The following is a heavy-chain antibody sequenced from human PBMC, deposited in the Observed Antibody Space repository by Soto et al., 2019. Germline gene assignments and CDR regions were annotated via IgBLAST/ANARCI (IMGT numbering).Heavy chain of an antibody. Sequence: QVQLVQSGAEVKKPGSSVKVSCKASGGTISSYAISWVRQAPGQGLEWMGGIIPIFGTANYAQKFQGRVTITADESTSTAYMELSSLRSEDTAVYYCASNIAAAGSTYYYYGMDVWGQGTTVTVSS. J-gene: IGHJ6*02. CDR2: IIPIFGTA. CDR3: ASNIAAAGSTYYYYGMDV. CDR1: GGTISSYA. V-gene: IGHV1-69*01. D-gene: IGHD6-13*01.